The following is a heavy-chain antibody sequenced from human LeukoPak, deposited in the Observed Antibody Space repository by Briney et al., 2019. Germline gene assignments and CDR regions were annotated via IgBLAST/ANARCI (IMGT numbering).Heavy chain of an antibody. CDR2: INSDGSST. Sequence: GGSLRLSCAASGFTFSSYWMHWVRQSPGKGLVWVSGINSDGSSTSYADSVKGRFTISRDNAKNSLYLQMNSLRAEDTAVYYCARDSSGYYYPDAFDIWGQGTMVTVSS. V-gene: IGHV3-74*01. J-gene: IGHJ3*02. CDR3: ARDSSGYYYPDAFDI. D-gene: IGHD3-22*01. CDR1: GFTFSSYW.